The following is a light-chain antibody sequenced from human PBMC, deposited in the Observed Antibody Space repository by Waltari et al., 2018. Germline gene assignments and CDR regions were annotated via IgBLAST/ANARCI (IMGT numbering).Light chain of an antibody. J-gene: IGKJ3*01. Sequence: EIVLTQSPGTLSLSPGERATLPCRASQSVSSTYLAWYQQKPGQAPRLLIYGVSSRAAGIPDRFSGSGSGTAFTLTISRLESEDFAVYYCQQYGNSPFTFGPGTKVDIK. V-gene: IGKV3-20*01. CDR1: QSVSSTY. CDR3: QQYGNSPFT. CDR2: GVS.